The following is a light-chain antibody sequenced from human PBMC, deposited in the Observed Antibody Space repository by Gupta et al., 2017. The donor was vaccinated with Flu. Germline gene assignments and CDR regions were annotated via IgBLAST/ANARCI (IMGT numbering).Light chain of an antibody. CDR1: SSNIGENY. Sequence: RVTISCSGSSSNIGENYVTWYQQLPGQAPKLCSYYNNKRPSGIPARFSSSKSGTSASPVITGLQTGDEAEYDCGAWDSSLNAVVFGGGTKLTVL. J-gene: IGLJ2*01. CDR3: GAWDSSLNAVV. CDR2: YNN. V-gene: IGLV1-51*02.